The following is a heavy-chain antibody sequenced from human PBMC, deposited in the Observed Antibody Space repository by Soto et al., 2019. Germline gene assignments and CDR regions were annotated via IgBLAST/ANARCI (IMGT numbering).Heavy chain of an antibody. J-gene: IGHJ6*02. CDR3: VRDYVMDV. CDR1: GFTLSGDA. Sequence: GGSLRLSCAASGFTLSGDAMNWVRQAPGKGLEWVSSISTTSTYIYYADSVKGRFTISRDNANNSLHLQMNSLRAEDTAVYYCVRDYVMDVWGQGTTVTVSS. D-gene: IGHD3-10*02. V-gene: IGHV3-21*01. CDR2: ISTTSTYI.